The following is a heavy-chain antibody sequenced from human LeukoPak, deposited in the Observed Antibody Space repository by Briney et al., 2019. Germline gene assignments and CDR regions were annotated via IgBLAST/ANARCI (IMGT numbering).Heavy chain of an antibody. CDR2: IYHSGST. D-gene: IGHD2-8*02. J-gene: IGHJ4*02. Sequence: SETLSLTCTVSGGSISSSSYYWGWIRQPPGKGLEWIGSIYHSGSTNYNPSLKSRVTISVDTSKSQFSLKLSSVTAADTAVYYCARGRRGGVRCFDYWGQGTLVTVSS. CDR1: GGSISSSSYY. CDR3: ARGRRGGVRCFDY. V-gene: IGHV4-39*07.